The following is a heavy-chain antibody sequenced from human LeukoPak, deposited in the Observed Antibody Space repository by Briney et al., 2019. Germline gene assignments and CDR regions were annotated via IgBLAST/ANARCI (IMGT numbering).Heavy chain of an antibody. CDR2: ISSSGSTI. CDR1: GFTFSDYY. Sequence: GGSLRLSCAASGFTFSDYYMSWIRQAPGKGLEWVSYISSSGSTIYYADSVKGRFTISRDNAKNSLYLQMNSLRAEDTAVYYCASETYYYDSSGYYYEGVDYWGQGTLVTVSS. D-gene: IGHD3-22*01. J-gene: IGHJ4*02. V-gene: IGHV3-11*04. CDR3: ASETYYYDSSGYYYEGVDY.